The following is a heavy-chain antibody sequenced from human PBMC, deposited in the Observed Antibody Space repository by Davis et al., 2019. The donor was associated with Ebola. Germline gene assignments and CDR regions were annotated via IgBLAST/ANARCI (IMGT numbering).Heavy chain of an antibody. CDR2: INPSTGDT. CDR3: ARRRWSSSGCIFS. CDR1: GYTFTGYY. Sequence: AASVKVSCKASGYTFTGYYIHWVRQAPGQGLEWMGWINPSTGDTNSAQRFQGRVTMTRDTSITTAYMELSRLRSDDTAVYYCARRRWSSSGCIFSWGQGTMVTVSS. V-gene: IGHV1-2*02. D-gene: IGHD3-22*01. J-gene: IGHJ3*01.